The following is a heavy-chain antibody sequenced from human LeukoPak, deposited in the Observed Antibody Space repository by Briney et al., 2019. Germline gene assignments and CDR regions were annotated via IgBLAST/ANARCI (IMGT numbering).Heavy chain of an antibody. J-gene: IGHJ4*02. V-gene: IGHV3-11*01. CDR1: GFTFSDYY. CDR3: TTDKFGDSSGYWDY. D-gene: IGHD3-22*01. CDR2: ISSSGSTI. Sequence: GGSLRLSCAASGFTFSDYYMSWIRQAPGKGLEWVSYISSSGSTIYYADSVKGRFTISRDNAKNSLYLQMNSLRAEDTAVYYCTTDKFGDSSGYWDYWGQGTLVTVSS.